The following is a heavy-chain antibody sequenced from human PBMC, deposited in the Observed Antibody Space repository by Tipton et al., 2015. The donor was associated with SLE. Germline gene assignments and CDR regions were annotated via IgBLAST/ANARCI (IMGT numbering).Heavy chain of an antibody. CDR3: ARHFPRHYDSRTYSEAFDI. V-gene: IGHV4-61*09. J-gene: IGHJ3*02. Sequence: TLSLTCSVSGGSITSGTYYWSWIRQPAGKGLEWIGHIYTSGSTKYNPSLQSRVTISVDTSKNQFSLKLTSVTAADTGVYYCARHFPRHYDSRTYSEAFDIWGQGTMVTVSS. D-gene: IGHD3-22*01. CDR1: GGSITSGTYY. CDR2: IYTSGST.